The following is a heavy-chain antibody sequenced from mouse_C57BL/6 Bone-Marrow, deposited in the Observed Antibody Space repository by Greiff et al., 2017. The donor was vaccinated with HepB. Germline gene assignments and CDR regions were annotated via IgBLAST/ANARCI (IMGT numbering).Heavy chain of an antibody. CDR3: ARRRRVAPFAY. CDR2: INPGSGGT. J-gene: IGHJ3*01. CDR1: GYAFTNYW. Sequence: VKLVESGAELVRPGTSVKVSCKASGYAFTNYWIEWVKQRPGQGLEWIGGINPGSGGTTYNEKFKGKATLTADKSSNTAYMQLSSLTSEDSAVYFCARRRRVAPFAYWGQGTLVTVSA. D-gene: IGHD1-1*02. V-gene: IGHV1-54*01.